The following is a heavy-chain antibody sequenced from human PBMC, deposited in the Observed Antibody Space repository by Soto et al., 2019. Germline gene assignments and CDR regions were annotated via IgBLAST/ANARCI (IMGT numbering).Heavy chain of an antibody. Sequence: EVQLVESGGGLVQPGGSLRLSCVASGFMFNSYSMNWVRQAPGKGLEWISYINSGRTSVLYAHSVKGRFTIPRDNARNKLYLQMNRLRAEDPAVYYCASSTSPDAYWGQGTLVTVSS. CDR3: ASSTSPDAY. CDR2: INSGRTSV. D-gene: IGHD2-2*01. CDR1: GFMFNSYS. V-gene: IGHV3-48*01. J-gene: IGHJ4*02.